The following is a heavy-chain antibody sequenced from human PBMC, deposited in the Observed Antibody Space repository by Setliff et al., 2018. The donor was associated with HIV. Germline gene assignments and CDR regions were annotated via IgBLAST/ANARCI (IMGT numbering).Heavy chain of an antibody. CDR1: GFTFSRST. CDR2: ISIGSGLT. CDR3: ARLIHTGLLYFDF. D-gene: IGHD2-8*02. Sequence: SVKVSCKTSGFTFSRSTIQWVRQARGQPLEWVGWISIGSGLTKYEQKFHGRVTFTRDMSTSTAYMEVSSLRSDDTAVYFCARLIHTGLLYFDFWGLGTLVTVSS. V-gene: IGHV1-58*02. J-gene: IGHJ4*02.